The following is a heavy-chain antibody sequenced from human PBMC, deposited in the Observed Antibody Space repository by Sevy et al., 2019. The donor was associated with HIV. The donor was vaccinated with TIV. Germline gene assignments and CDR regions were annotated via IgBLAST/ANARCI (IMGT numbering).Heavy chain of an antibody. Sequence: GGSLRLSCVASGFSFSSYGMYWVRQAPGKGLEWVARIGYDGSDKYYGDSVKGRVTISRDNSKKTLYLQMNSLRAEDTAVYYCAKNGDSPYYKYAMDIWGQGTTVTVSS. CDR1: GFSFSSYG. CDR2: IGYDGSDK. J-gene: IGHJ6*02. V-gene: IGHV3-30*02. CDR3: AKNGDSPYYKYAMDI. D-gene: IGHD4-17*01.